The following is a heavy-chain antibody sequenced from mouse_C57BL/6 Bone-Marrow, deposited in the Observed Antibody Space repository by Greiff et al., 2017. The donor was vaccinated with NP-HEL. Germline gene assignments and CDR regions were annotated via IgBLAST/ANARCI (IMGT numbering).Heavy chain of an antibody. D-gene: IGHD1-1*01. CDR2: IDPSDSYT. Sequence: QVQLQQPGAELVMPGASVKLSCKASGYTFTSYWMHWVKQRPGQGLEWIGEIDPSDSYTNYNQKFKGKSTLTVDKSSSTAYMQLSSLTAEDSAVYYSARDGSYYYGSSPYWYFDVWGTGTTVTVSS. J-gene: IGHJ1*03. CDR3: ARDGSYYYGSSPYWYFDV. V-gene: IGHV1-69*01. CDR1: GYTFTSYW.